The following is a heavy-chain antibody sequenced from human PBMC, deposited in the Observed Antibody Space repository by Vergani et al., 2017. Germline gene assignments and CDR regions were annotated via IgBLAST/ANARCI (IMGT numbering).Heavy chain of an antibody. J-gene: IGHJ4*02. D-gene: IGHD6-19*01. CDR1: GFTFSNYG. CDR2: ILYDGSNT. Sequence: QVQLVESGGGVVQPGGSLRLSCGASGFTFSNYGMHWVRQAPGKGVEWVTFILYDGSNTYYEDSVKGRFTIYRDNSKNKLFLQLNSLRPEDTAVYYCARDTVAGSRYFDYWGQGTLVTFSS. V-gene: IGHV3-30*02. CDR3: ARDTVAGSRYFDY.